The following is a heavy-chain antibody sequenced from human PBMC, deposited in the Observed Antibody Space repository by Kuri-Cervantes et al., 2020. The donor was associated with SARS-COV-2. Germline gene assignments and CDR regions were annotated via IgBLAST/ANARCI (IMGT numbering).Heavy chain of an antibody. V-gene: IGHV4-59*11. J-gene: IGHJ6*03. Sequence: SETLSLTCTVSGGSISSHYWSWIRQPPGKGLEWIGYIYYSGSTNYNPSLKSRATISVDTSKNQFSLKLSSVTAADTAVYYCARAPRGNYGNYYYYYMDVWGKGTTVTVSS. CDR2: IYYSGST. CDR1: GGSISSHY. CDR3: ARAPRGNYGNYYYYYMDV. D-gene: IGHD1-7*01.